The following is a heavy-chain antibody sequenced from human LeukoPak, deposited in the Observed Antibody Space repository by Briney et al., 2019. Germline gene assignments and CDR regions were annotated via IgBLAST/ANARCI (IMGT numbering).Heavy chain of an antibody. CDR1: GFTFSSYS. V-gene: IGHV3-21*01. D-gene: IGHD2-2*01. Sequence: GGSLRLSCAASGFTFSSYSMNWVRQAPGKGLEWVSSISSSSSYIYYADSVKGRFTISRDNAKNSLYLQMNSLRAEDTAVYYCARDVGYCSSTSCYYDDYWGRGTLVTVSS. J-gene: IGHJ4*02. CDR3: ARDVGYCSSTSCYYDDY. CDR2: ISSSSSYI.